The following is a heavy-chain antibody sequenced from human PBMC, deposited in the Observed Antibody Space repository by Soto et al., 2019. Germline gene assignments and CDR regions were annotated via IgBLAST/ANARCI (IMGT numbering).Heavy chain of an antibody. V-gene: IGHV4-39*01. CDR2: IYYSGST. D-gene: IGHD2-2*01. Sequence: SETLSLTCSVSGVSISRHRYSWGWIRQPPGKGLEWIGTIYYSGSTHYNPSLEGRVAISADPPNNQLSLRLSSVTAADTAVYYCGRQPGHCGSTTCFGYYSVDVWGQGTTVT. CDR1: GVSISRHRYS. CDR3: GRQPGHCGSTTCFGYYSVDV. J-gene: IGHJ6*02.